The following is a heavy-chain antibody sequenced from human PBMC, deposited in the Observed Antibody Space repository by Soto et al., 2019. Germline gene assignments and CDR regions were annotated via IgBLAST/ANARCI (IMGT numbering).Heavy chain of an antibody. CDR1: GFTFSSYG. CDR3: AKEGHDSSGYYFDY. CDR2: IWSDGDNQ. Sequence: QVELVESGGGVVQPGRSPRLSCAASGFTFSSYGMHWVRQVPGKGLEWVALIWSDGDNQYYVDAVKGRFTISRDNSKNMVYLQMNSLRAEDTAVYYCAKEGHDSSGYYFDYWGQGTLVTVSS. J-gene: IGHJ4*02. D-gene: IGHD3-22*01. V-gene: IGHV3-33*06.